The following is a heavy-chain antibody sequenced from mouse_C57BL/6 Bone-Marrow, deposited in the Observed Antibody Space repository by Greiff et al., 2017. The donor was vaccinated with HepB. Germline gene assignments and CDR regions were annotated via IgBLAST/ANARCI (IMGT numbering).Heavy chain of an antibody. CDR3: ARVITTVVEAMDY. CDR2: ISDGGSYT. V-gene: IGHV5-4*03. Sequence: EVKVVESGGGLVKPGGSLKHSCAASGFTFSSYAMSWVRQTPEKRLEWVATISDGGSYTYYPDNVKGRFPISRDNAKNNLYLQMSHLKSEDTAMYYCARVITTVVEAMDYWGQGTSVTVSS. CDR1: GFTFSSYA. D-gene: IGHD1-1*01. J-gene: IGHJ4*01.